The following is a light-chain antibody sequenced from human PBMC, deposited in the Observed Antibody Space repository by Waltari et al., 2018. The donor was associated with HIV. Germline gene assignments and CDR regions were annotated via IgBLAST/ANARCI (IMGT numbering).Light chain of an antibody. Sequence: SYELTQPPSVSVSPGQTARITCSGDHLGDKYACWYQQKPGQSPVLFIYQDGKRPSGIPERFSGSNSGNTATLIISGTQAMDEADYYCQAWDSSTWMFGGGTKLTVL. J-gene: IGLJ3*02. CDR1: HLGDKY. CDR3: QAWDSSTWM. CDR2: QDG. V-gene: IGLV3-1*01.